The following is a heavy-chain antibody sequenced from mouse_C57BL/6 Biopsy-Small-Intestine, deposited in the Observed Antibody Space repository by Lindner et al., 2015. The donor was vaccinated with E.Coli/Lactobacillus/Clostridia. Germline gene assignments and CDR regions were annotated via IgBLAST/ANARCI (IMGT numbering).Heavy chain of an antibody. CDR1: GYTFTDYN. J-gene: IGHJ3*01. Sequence: QLQESGPELVKPGASVKMSCKASGYTFTDYNMHWVKQGHGKSLEWIGYINPNNGGTSYNQKFKGKATLTVNKSSSTAYMELRSLTSEDSAVYYCARYGYDPAWFAYWGQGTLVTVSA. CDR3: ARYGYDPAWFAY. V-gene: IGHV1-22*01. CDR2: INPNNGGT. D-gene: IGHD2-2*01.